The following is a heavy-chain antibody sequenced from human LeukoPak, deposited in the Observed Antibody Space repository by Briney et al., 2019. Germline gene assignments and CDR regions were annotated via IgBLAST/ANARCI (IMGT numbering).Heavy chain of an antibody. CDR2: ISGSGGST. J-gene: IGHJ4*02. V-gene: IGHV3-23*01. Sequence: PGASLRLSCAASGFTFSSYAMSWVRQAPGKGLEWVSAISGSGGSTYYADSVKGRFTISRDNSKNTLYLQMNSLRAEDTAVYYCARDLERYFDWPQIDYWGQGTLVTVSS. D-gene: IGHD3-9*01. CDR3: ARDLERYFDWPQIDY. CDR1: GFTFSSYA.